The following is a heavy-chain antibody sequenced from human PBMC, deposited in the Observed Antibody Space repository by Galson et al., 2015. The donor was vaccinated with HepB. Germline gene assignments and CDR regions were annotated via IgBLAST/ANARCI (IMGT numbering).Heavy chain of an antibody. J-gene: IGHJ4*02. Sequence: SLRLSCAASGFTFSGSAMHWVRQTSGKGLEWVGRIRSKASSYATAYAASVKGRFTIFRDDSKSTAYLQMNSLKTEDTAVYCCTRICVTIIVVVILDYWGQGTLVTVSS. CDR1: GFTFSGSA. CDR2: IRSKASSYAT. V-gene: IGHV3-73*01. CDR3: TRICVTIIVVVILDY. D-gene: IGHD3-22*01.